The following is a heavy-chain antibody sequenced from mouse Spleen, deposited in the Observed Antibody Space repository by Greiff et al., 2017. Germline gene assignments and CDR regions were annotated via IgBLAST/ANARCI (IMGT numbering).Heavy chain of an antibody. CDR3: AREGSLFDY. J-gene: IGHJ2*01. CDR2: ISSGGGNT. Sequence: EVQRVESGGGLVKLGGSLKLSCAASGFTFSSYAMSWVRQTPEKRLEWVATISSGGGNTYYPDSVKGRFTISRDNAKNTLYLQMSSLKSEDTAMYYCAREGSLFDYWGQGTTLTVSS. V-gene: IGHV5-9-3*01. CDR1: GFTFSSYA.